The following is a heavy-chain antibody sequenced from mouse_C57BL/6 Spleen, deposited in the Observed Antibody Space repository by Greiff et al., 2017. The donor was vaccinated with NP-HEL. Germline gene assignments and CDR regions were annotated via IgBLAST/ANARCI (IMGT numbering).Heavy chain of an antibody. V-gene: IGHV1-55*01. CDR3: ARGSSSYAMDY. CDR1: GYTFTSYW. CDR2: IYPGSGST. D-gene: IGHD3-2*02. J-gene: IGHJ4*01. Sequence: QVQLKQPGAELVKPGASVKMSCKASGYTFTSYWITWVKQRPGQGLEWIGDIYPGSGSTTYNEKFKSKATLTVATSSSAAYMQLSSLTSGDCAVYYCARGSSSYAMDYWGQGTSVTVSS.